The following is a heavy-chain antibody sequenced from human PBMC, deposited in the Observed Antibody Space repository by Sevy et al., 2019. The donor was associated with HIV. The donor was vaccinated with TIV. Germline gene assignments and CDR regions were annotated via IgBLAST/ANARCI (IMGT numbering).Heavy chain of an antibody. J-gene: IGHJ5*02. D-gene: IGHD3-10*01. Sequence: GGSLRLSCAASGFTFSSYSMNWLRQAPGKGLEWVSYISSSSSTIYYADSVKGRFTISRDNAKNSLYLQMNSLRDEDTAVYYCARDLSRRFGESMVNWFDPWGQGTLVTVSS. CDR1: GFTFSSYS. CDR2: ISSSSSTI. CDR3: ARDLSRRFGESMVNWFDP. V-gene: IGHV3-48*02.